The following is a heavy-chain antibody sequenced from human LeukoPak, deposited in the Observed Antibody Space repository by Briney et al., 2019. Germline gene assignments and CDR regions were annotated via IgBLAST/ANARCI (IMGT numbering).Heavy chain of an antibody. CDR2: ISGSGGST. CDR3: AKDPESSSVRRIAFDI. CDR1: KFTFSSFSSYA. Sequence: GGSLRLSCAASKFTFSSFSSYAMSWVRQAPGKGLEWVSAISGSGGSTYYADSVKGRFTISRDNSKNTLYLQMNSLRAEDTAVYYCAKDPESSSVRRIAFDIWGQGTMVTVSS. D-gene: IGHD6-25*01. J-gene: IGHJ3*02. V-gene: IGHV3-23*01.